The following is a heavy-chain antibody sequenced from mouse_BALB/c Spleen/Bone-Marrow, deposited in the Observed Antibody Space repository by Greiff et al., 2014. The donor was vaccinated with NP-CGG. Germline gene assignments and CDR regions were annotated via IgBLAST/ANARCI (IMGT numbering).Heavy chain of an antibody. J-gene: IGHJ4*01. V-gene: IGHV1-87*01. CDR2: IYPGDGDT. Sequence: QVQLQQSGAELARPGASVKLSCKAAGYTFTSYWMQWVKQRPGQGLEWIGAIYPGDGDTRYSQKFKEKATLTADKSSSTAYIQLSSLASEDSAVYYCARRGSDYENATDYWGQGTSVIVSS. CDR3: ARRGSDYENATDY. CDR1: GYTFTSYW. D-gene: IGHD2-4*01.